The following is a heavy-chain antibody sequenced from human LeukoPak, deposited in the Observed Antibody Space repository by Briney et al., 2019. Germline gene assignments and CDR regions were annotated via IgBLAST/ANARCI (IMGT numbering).Heavy chain of an antibody. V-gene: IGHV4-34*01. Sequence: SETLSLTCAVYGGSFSGYYWSWIRQPPGKGREWSGEINHSGSTNYNPSLKSRVTISVDTSKNQFSLKLSSVTAADTAVYYCASPYYDILTGYYRGYFDLWGRGTLVTVSS. CDR2: INHSGST. J-gene: IGHJ2*01. CDR3: ASPYYDILTGYYRGYFDL. D-gene: IGHD3-9*01. CDR1: GGSFSGYY.